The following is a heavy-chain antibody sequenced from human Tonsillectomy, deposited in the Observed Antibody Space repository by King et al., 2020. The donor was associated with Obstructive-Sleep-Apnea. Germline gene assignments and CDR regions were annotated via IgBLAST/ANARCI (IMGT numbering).Heavy chain of an antibody. CDR3: AKDIRTGSSSPGAFDI. V-gene: IGHV3-9*01. CDR2: ISWNSASI. J-gene: IGHJ3*02. CDR1: GFTLDDYA. Sequence: VQLVESGGGLVQPGRSLRLSCVVSGFTLDDYAMHGVLQAPWKGLEGVSGISWNSASIHYADSVRGRCTILRDSAKNSLYLQMNSLRAEDTALYYCAKDIRTGSSSPGAFDIWGQGTMVIVSA. D-gene: IGHD6-13*01.